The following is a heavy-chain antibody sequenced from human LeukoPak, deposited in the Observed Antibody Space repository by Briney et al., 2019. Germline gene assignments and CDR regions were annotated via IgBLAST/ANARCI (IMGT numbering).Heavy chain of an antibody. CDR3: ARGILLSDVGAPHGSFDY. CDR2: INPGGGST. CDR1: GYTFTSYY. V-gene: IGHV1-46*01. J-gene: IGHJ4*02. D-gene: IGHD1-26*01. Sequence: ASVKVSCKASGYTFTSYYMHWVRQAPGQGLEWMGIINPGGGSTSYAQKFQGRVTMTRDTSTSTVYMELSSLRSEDTAVYYCARGILLSDVGAPHGSFDYWGQGTLVTVSS.